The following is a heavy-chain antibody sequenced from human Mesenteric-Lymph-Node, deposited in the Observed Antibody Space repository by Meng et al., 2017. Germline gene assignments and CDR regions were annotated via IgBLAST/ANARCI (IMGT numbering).Heavy chain of an antibody. CDR1: GYTFTSYG. V-gene: IGHV1-18*01. CDR3: ARDCPSYYDFWSGYYKYNWFDP. Sequence: ASVKVSCKASGYTFTSYGISWVRQAPGQGLEWMGWISAYNGNTNYAQKLQGRVTMTTDTSTSTAYMELRSLRSDDTAVYYCARDCPSYYDFWSGYYKYNWFDPWGQGTLVTVSS. J-gene: IGHJ5*02. D-gene: IGHD3-3*01. CDR2: ISAYNGNT.